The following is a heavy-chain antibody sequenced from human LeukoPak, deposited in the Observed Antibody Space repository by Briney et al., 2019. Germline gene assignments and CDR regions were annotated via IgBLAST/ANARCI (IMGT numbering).Heavy chain of an antibody. Sequence: GGSLRLSCAASGFIFTDYDLHWVRQPPGKGLEWVSVFGIAGDTYYADSVEGRFTISRDVAKNSLYLQMNNLRAGDTAVYYCVRTNGGTYYDYWGRGTLVTVSS. CDR3: VRTNGGTYYDY. V-gene: IGHV3-13*01. J-gene: IGHJ4*02. D-gene: IGHD1-26*01. CDR2: FGIAGDT. CDR1: GFIFTDYD.